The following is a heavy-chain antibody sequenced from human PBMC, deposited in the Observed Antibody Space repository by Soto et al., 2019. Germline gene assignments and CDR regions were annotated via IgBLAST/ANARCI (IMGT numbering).Heavy chain of an antibody. CDR3: ARVPSKGGWNPSFDY. CDR1: GGSISSGDYY. J-gene: IGHJ4*02. CDR2: IYYSGST. Sequence: SETLSLTCTVSGGSISSGDYYWSWIRQPPGKGLEWIGYIYYSGSTYYNPSLKSRVTISVDTSKNQFSLKLSSVTAADTAVYYCARVPSKGGWNPSFDYWGQGTLVTVSS. V-gene: IGHV4-30-4*01. D-gene: IGHD6-19*01.